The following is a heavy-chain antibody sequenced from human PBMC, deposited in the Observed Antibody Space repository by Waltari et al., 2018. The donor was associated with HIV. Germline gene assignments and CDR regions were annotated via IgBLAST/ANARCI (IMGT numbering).Heavy chain of an antibody. V-gene: IGHV3-74*01. D-gene: IGHD6-13*01. CDR2: INSDGSST. CDR1: GFTFSSYW. J-gene: IGHJ5*02. CDR3: AREISSSWAGNWFDP. Sequence: EVQLVESGGGLVQPGGSLQLSCAASGFTFSSYWMHWVRQPPGKGLVWVSCINSDGSSTTYADAVKGRLTISRDNAKNTLYLQMNNLRAEDTAVYYCAREISSSWAGNWFDPWGQGTLVTVSS.